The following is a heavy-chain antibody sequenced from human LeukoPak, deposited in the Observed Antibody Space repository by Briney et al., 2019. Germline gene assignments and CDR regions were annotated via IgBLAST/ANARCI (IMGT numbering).Heavy chain of an antibody. CDR2: IKKDGSEK. Sequence: GGSLRLSCAASGFTFSTYWMSWVRQAPGKGLEWVANIKKDGSEKYYVDSVKGRFTISRDNAKSSLYLQMNSLRAEDTAVYYCAREGASAISHAFDVWGQGTMVTVSS. CDR1: GFTFSTYW. CDR3: AREGASAISHAFDV. V-gene: IGHV3-7*01. J-gene: IGHJ3*01. D-gene: IGHD3-16*01.